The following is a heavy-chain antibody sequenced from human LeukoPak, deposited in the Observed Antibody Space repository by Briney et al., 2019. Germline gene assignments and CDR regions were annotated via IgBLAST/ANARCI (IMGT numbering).Heavy chain of an antibody. CDR2: INPNSGGT. D-gene: IGHD4-17*01. Sequence: GASVKVSCKASGYTFTGYYMHWVRQAPGQGLEWMGWINPNSGGTNYAQKFQGRVTITRNTSISTAYMELSSLRSEDTAVYYCARGFADYGDYGNWFDPWGQGTLVTVSS. V-gene: IGHV1-2*02. CDR3: ARGFADYGDYGNWFDP. J-gene: IGHJ5*02. CDR1: GYTFTGYY.